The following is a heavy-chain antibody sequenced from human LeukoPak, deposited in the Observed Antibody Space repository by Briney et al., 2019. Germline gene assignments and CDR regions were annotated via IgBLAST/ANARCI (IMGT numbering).Heavy chain of an antibody. CDR2: ISGSGGST. V-gene: IGHV3-23*01. D-gene: IGHD3-22*01. CDR3: ARVSMIVVVTGAYGAFDI. CDR1: GFTFSSYA. Sequence: GGSLRLSCAASGFTFSSYAMSWVRQAPGKGLEWVSAISGSGGSTYYADSVKGRFTISRDNSKNTLYLQMNSLRAEDTAVYYCARVSMIVVVTGAYGAFDIWGQGTMVTVSS. J-gene: IGHJ3*02.